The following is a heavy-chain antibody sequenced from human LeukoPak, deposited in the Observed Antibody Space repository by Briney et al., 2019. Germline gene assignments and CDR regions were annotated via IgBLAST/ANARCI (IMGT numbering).Heavy chain of an antibody. CDR1: DGSISSGSYY. V-gene: IGHV4-61*02. CDR3: ARESRNWNYGYFDY. J-gene: IGHJ4*02. Sequence: SETLSLTCTVSDGSISSGSYYWSWIRQPAGKGLEWIGRIYTSGSTNYNPSLKSRVTISVDTSKNQFSLKLSSVTAADTAVYYCARESRNWNYGYFDYWGQGTLVTVSS. CDR2: IYTSGST. D-gene: IGHD1-7*01.